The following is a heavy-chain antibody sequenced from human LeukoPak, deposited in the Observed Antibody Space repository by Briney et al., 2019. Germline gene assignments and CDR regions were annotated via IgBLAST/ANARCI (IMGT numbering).Heavy chain of an antibody. Sequence: PSETLSLTWTVAGGSISSYYWSWIRQPPGKGLEWIGYIYSSGSTNYNPSLKSRVTISVDTSKNQFSLKLSSVTAADTAVYYCARAYCSSTSCYEFDYWGQGTLVTVSS. V-gene: IGHV4-59*01. D-gene: IGHD2-2*01. CDR2: IYSSGST. CDR3: ARAYCSSTSCYEFDY. J-gene: IGHJ4*02. CDR1: GGSISSYY.